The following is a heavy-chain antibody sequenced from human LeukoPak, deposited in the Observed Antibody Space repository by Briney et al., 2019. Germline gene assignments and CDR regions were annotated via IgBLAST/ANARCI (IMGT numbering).Heavy chain of an antibody. V-gene: IGHV1-2*02. CDR2: INPNSGGT. CDR1: GYTFTGYY. CDR3: ARGRSITIFGVVKYYMDV. Sequence: ASVKVSCKASGYTFTGYYMHWVRQAPGQGLEWMGWINPNSGGTNYAQKFQGRVTMTRDTSISTAYMELSRLRSDDTAVYYCARGRSITIFGVVKYYMDVWDKGTTVTVSS. J-gene: IGHJ6*03. D-gene: IGHD3-3*01.